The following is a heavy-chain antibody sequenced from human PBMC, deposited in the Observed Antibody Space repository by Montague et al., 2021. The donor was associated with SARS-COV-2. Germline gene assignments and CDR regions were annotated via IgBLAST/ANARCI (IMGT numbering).Heavy chain of an antibody. J-gene: IGHJ4*02. V-gene: IGHV4-38-2*02. CDR1: GDSITNNYY. Sequence: SETLSLTCNVSGDSITNNYYWGWIRQHPGKGLEWIGTIYHSGTTYYNTSLKSRVTISVDTTNNQFSLKLTYVAAAETAVYYCARRHIVASNRAFDYRGQGTLVTVSS. CDR3: ARRHIVASNRAFDY. CDR2: IYHSGTT. D-gene: IGHD2-21*01.